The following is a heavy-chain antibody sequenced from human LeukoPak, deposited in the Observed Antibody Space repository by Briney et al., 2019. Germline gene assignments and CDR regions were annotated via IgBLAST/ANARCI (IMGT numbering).Heavy chain of an antibody. D-gene: IGHD3-22*01. Sequence: SETLSLTCTVSGGSISSYYWSWIRQPPGKGLEWIGYIYYSGSTNYNPSLKSRVTISVDTSKNQFSLKLSSVTAADTAVYYCASGRETYYYDSSGYLFDPWGQGTLVTVSS. J-gene: IGHJ5*02. CDR1: GGSISSYY. CDR3: ASGRETYYYDSSGYLFDP. CDR2: IYYSGST. V-gene: IGHV4-59*01.